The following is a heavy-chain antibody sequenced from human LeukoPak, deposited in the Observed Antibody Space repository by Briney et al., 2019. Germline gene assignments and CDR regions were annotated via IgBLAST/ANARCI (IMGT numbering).Heavy chain of an antibody. Sequence: QPGRSLRLSCAASGFSFSSYWMHWVRHAPGKGLVWVSRINSDGSSTSYADSVKGRFTISRDNAKNTLYLQMNSLRVEDTSVYYCVTILGGHWGQGTLVTVSS. J-gene: IGHJ4*02. CDR2: INSDGSST. CDR1: GFSFSSYW. D-gene: IGHD3-16*01. CDR3: VTILGGH. V-gene: IGHV3-74*01.